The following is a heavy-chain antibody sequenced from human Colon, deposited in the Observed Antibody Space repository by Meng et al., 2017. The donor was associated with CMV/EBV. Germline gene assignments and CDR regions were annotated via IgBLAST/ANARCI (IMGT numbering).Heavy chain of an antibody. CDR1: GFTFYSYA. CDR2: ISGTGGNT. CDR3: ARDGETYGDYTYNWFDP. Sequence: GESLKISCAASGFTFYSYALGWVRQAPGKGLEWVSAISGTGGNTYYADSVRGRFTISRDNSKNTLYLQMNSLRAEDTAVYYCARDGETYGDYTYNWFDPWGQGTLVTVSS. V-gene: IGHV3-23*01. D-gene: IGHD4-17*01. J-gene: IGHJ5*02.